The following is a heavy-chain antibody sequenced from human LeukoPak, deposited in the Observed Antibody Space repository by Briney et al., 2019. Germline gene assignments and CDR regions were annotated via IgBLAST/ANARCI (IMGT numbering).Heavy chain of an antibody. CDR2: IGGSGRTI. CDR1: GFTFSSYE. CDR3: ARVSSVTYFFDY. D-gene: IGHD4-17*01. Sequence: GGSLRLSCAASGFTFSSYEMNWVRQAPGKGLEWLSYIGGSGRTIYYADSVKGRFTISRDNTKNSLYLQMNSLRSEDTAIYYCARVSSVTYFFDYWGQGVLVTVSS. V-gene: IGHV3-48*03. J-gene: IGHJ4*02.